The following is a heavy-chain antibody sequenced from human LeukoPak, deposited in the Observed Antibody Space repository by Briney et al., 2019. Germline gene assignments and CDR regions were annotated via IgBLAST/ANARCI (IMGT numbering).Heavy chain of an antibody. D-gene: IGHD3-9*01. CDR2: IYYSGST. V-gene: IGHV4-59*06. J-gene: IGHJ1*01. CDR3: ARGLRHYDILTGYYNVGYFQH. CDR1: GGFISSYY. Sequence: PSETLSLTCTVSGGFISSYYWSWIRQHPGKGLEWIGYIYYSGSTYYNPSLKSRVTISVDTSKNQFSLKLSSVTAADTAVYYCARGLRHYDILTGYYNVGYFQHWGQGTLVTVS.